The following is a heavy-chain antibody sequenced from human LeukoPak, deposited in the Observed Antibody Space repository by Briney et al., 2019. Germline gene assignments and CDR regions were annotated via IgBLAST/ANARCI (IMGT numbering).Heavy chain of an antibody. D-gene: IGHD3-22*01. CDR1: GYTFTSYD. CDR3: ARGLYYYDSSGYSDAFDI. Sequence: GASVKVSCKASGYTFTSYDINWVRQATGQGLEWMGWMNPNSGNTGYARKFQGRVTITRNTSISTAYMELSSLRSEDTAVYYCARGLYYYDSSGYSDAFDIWGQGTMVTVSS. J-gene: IGHJ3*02. CDR2: MNPNSGNT. V-gene: IGHV1-8*03.